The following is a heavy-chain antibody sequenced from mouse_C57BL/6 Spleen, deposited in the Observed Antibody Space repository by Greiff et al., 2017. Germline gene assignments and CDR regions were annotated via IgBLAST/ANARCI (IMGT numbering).Heavy chain of an antibody. CDR2: IYPGDGDT. CDR3: ARFYYDYDGDWYFDV. D-gene: IGHD2-4*01. CDR1: GYAFSSSW. J-gene: IGHJ1*03. Sequence: QVQLQQSGPELVKPGASVKISCKASGYAFSSSWMNWVKQRPGKGLEWIGRIYPGDGDTNYNGKFKGKATLTADKSSSSAYMQLSSLTSEDSAVYFCARFYYDYDGDWYFDVWGTGTTVTVSS. V-gene: IGHV1-82*01.